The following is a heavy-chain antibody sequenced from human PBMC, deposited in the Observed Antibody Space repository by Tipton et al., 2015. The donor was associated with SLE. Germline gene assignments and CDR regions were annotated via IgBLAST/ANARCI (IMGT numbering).Heavy chain of an antibody. D-gene: IGHD3-3*01. J-gene: IGHJ4*02. CDR3: ARHGAYYDFWSGYRFDY. CDR1: GGSFSGYH. V-gene: IGHV4-39*01. CDR2: MSSRGTT. Sequence: LRLSCTIYGGSFSGYHWSWIRQSPGKGLEWIGSMSSRGTTYANPSLKSRVTVSVDTSKNQFSLNLRSVTTADTAVYYCARHGAYYDFWSGYRFDYWGQGTLVTVSS.